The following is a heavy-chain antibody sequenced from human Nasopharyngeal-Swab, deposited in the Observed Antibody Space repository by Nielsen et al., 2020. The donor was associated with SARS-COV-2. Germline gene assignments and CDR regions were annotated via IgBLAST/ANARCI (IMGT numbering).Heavy chain of an antibody. J-gene: IGHJ4*02. CDR2: ITHRGGNT. V-gene: IGHV3-23*01. Sequence: GGSLRLSCAGYGFTFSNYAMSWVRQAPGKGWEWVSAITHRGGNTYYADSVRGRFTISRDNSKNTLYLQVHSLRAEDTAIYYCASLGCSGSNCLIWGLYFDSWGQGAQVTVSS. D-gene: IGHD2-15*01. CDR3: ASLGCSGSNCLIWGLYFDS. CDR1: GFTFSNYA.